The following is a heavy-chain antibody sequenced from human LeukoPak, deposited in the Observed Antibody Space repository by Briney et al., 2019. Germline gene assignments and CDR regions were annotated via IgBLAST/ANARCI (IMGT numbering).Heavy chain of an antibody. CDR1: GFTFISYE. Sequence: PGESLRLSCAASGFTFISYEMQWVRQAPGKGLVWVSRINTDGGRTSYADSVKGRFTISRDNAKNTLYLQMNSLRAEDTAVYYCARELPREVTLDYWGQGTLVTVSS. CDR2: INTDGGRT. V-gene: IGHV3-74*01. J-gene: IGHJ4*02. D-gene: IGHD2-21*02. CDR3: ARELPREVTLDY.